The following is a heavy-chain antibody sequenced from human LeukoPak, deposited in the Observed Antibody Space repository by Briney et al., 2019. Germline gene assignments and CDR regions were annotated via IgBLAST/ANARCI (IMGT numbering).Heavy chain of an antibody. CDR3: ARGGSTVTTISSS. CDR2: INSNGRTT. Sequence: PGGSLRLSCAVSGLNFPSAWMNWVRQAPGKGLEWVSLINSNGRTTTYGDAVKGRFTISRDNAKNTLYLQTNRLTAEDTAMYFCARGGSTVTTISSSWGQGTLVTVSS. J-gene: IGHJ5*02. CDR1: GLNFPSAW. V-gene: IGHV3-74*01. D-gene: IGHD4-11*01.